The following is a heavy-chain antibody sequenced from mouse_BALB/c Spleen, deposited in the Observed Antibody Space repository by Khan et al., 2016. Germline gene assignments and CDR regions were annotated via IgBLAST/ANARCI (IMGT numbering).Heavy chain of an antibody. CDR3: ARDYYGNYGYFDV. CDR2: ILPGSGST. Sequence: QVQLKQSGAELMKPGASVKISCRATGYTFSSYWIEWVKQRPGHGLEWIGEILPGSGSTNYNEKFKGKATFTADTSSNTAYMQLSSLTSEDSAVYYCARDYYGNYGYFDVWGAGTTVTVSS. V-gene: IGHV1-9*01. D-gene: IGHD2-1*01. CDR1: GYTFSSYW. J-gene: IGHJ1*01.